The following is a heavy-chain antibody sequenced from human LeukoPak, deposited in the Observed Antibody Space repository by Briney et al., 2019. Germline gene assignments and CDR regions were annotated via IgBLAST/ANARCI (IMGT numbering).Heavy chain of an antibody. CDR3: AKDLGGSCCDFVY. CDR1: GFTFDDYA. Sequence: GGSLRLSCAASGFTFDDYAMHWVRQAPGKGLEWVSGISWNSGSIGYADSVKGRFTISRDNAKNSLYLQMNSLRAEDTALYYCAKDLGGSCCDFVYWGQGTLVTVSS. V-gene: IGHV3-9*01. J-gene: IGHJ4*02. D-gene: IGHD2-15*01. CDR2: ISWNSGSI.